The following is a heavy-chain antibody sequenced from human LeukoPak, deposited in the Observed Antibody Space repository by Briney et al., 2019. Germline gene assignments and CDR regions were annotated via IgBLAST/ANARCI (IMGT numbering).Heavy chain of an antibody. CDR1: GFTFSSYW. J-gene: IGHJ3*02. CDR3: ARGPTYYDILTGSTLDAFDI. CDR2: IWYDGSNK. V-gene: IGHV3-33*08. D-gene: IGHD3-9*01. Sequence: PGGSLRLSCAASGFTFSSYWMHWVRQAPGKGLVWVTVIWYDGSNKYYADSVKGRFTISRDNSKNTLYLQMNSLRAEDTAVYYCARGPTYYDILTGSTLDAFDIWGQGTMVTVSS.